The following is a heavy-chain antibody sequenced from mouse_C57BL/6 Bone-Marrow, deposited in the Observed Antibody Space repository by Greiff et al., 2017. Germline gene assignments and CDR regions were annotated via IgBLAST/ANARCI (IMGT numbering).Heavy chain of an antibody. CDR1: GFTFSSYA. CDR3: ADYFDY. CDR2: ISDGGSYT. Sequence: EVQLVESGGGLVKPGGSLKLSCAASGFTFSSYAMSWVRQTPEKRLEWVATISDGGSYTYYPDNVKGRFTISRDNAKNNLYLQMSHLKSEDTAMYYCADYFDYWGQGTTLTVSS. V-gene: IGHV5-4*01. J-gene: IGHJ2*01.